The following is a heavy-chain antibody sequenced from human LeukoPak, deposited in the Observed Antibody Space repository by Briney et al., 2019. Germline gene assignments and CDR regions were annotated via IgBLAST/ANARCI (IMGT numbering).Heavy chain of an antibody. CDR1: GFTFSSYW. D-gene: IGHD6-13*01. J-gene: IGHJ5*02. CDR2: IKQDGSEK. V-gene: IGHV3-7*01. Sequence: GGFLRLSCAASGFTFSSYWMSWVRQAPGKGLEWVSNIKQDGSEKYYVDSVKGRFTISRDNAKNSLYLQMNSLRAEDTAVYYCARDPIAAAAPSGNWFDPWGQGTLVTVSS. CDR3: ARDPIAAAAPSGNWFDP.